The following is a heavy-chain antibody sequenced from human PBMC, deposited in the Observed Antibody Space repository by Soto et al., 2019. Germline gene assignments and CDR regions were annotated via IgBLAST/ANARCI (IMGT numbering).Heavy chain of an antibody. J-gene: IGHJ4*02. CDR1: GYTFTSYA. D-gene: IGHD4-4*01. Sequence: ASVKVSCKASGYTFTSYAMHWVRQAPGQRLEWMGWINAGNGNTKYSQKFQGRVTITRDTSASTAYMELSSLRSEDTAVYYCARGMSRFMTTHDYWGQGTLVTVSS. CDR3: ARGMSRFMTTHDY. V-gene: IGHV1-3*01. CDR2: INAGNGNT.